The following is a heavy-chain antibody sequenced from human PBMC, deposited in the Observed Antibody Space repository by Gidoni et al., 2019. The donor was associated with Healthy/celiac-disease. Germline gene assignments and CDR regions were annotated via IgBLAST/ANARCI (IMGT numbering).Heavy chain of an antibody. Sequence: QVQLVESGGGVVQPGRSLSLSCPASGFTFSSYGMHWVRQAPGTGLEWVAVIWYDGSNKYYADSVKGRFTISRDNSKNTLYLQMNSLRAEDTAVYYCARGTNYDFWSGYYTALYWGQGTLVTVSS. CDR3: ARGTNYDFWSGYYTALY. J-gene: IGHJ4*02. D-gene: IGHD3-3*01. CDR2: IWYDGSNK. V-gene: IGHV3-33*01. CDR1: GFTFSSYG.